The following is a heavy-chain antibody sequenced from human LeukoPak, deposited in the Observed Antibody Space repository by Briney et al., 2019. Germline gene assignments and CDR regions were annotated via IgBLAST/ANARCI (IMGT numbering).Heavy chain of an antibody. CDR1: EFTFSSYA. CDR2: ISYDGRNK. J-gene: IGHJ3*02. CDR3: VRDSFSPDAVDI. D-gene: IGHD3-16*02. Sequence: GGSLRLSCAASEFTFSSYAMHWVRQAPGKGLEWVADISYDGRNKDYADSVKGRFTISRDNSKNTLYLQMNSLRAEDTAVYYCVRDSFSPDAVDIWGQGTMVTAS. V-gene: IGHV3-30*04.